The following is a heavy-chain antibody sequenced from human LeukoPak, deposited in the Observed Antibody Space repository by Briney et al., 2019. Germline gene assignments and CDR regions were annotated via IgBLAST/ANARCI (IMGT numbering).Heavy chain of an antibody. J-gene: IGHJ4*02. CDR1: GFTFSGYT. CDR3: AREFEPDYFDY. Sequence: PGGSLRLSCTVSGFTFSGYTMHWVRHAPGKGLEWVSSISSSGLYIYFADSLKGRFTISRDNAKNSLYLQVNSLRAEDTAVYYCAREFEPDYFDYWGQGTLVTVSS. V-gene: IGHV3-21*01. D-gene: IGHD1-14*01. CDR2: ISSSGLYI.